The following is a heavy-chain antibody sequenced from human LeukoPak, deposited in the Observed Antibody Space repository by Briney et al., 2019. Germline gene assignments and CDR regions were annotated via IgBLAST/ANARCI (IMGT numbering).Heavy chain of an antibody. D-gene: IGHD6-6*01. CDR3: ARGSGIAARPSIYNY. J-gene: IGHJ4*02. V-gene: IGHV4-34*01. CDR2: INHSGST. Sequence: SETLSLTCAVYGGSFSGYYWSWLREPPGKGLEWLREINHSGSTNHNPSLKSRVTISVDTSKNQFSLKLSSVTAADTAVYYCARGSGIAARPSIYNYWGQGTLVTVSS. CDR1: GGSFSGYY.